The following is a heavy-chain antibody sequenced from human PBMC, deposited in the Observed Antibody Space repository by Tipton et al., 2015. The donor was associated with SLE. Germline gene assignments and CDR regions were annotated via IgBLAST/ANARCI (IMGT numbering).Heavy chain of an antibody. CDR3: ARDKSIFGAFDL. V-gene: IGHV3-30*04. J-gene: IGHJ3*01. CDR1: GFTFSAYS. Sequence: SLRLSCAASGFTFSAYSMHWVRQAPGKGLEWVAVISYDGSNKYYADSVKGRFTISRDNAKNTLYLQMDSLRVDDTAVYYCARDKSIFGAFDLWGQGTLVTVSS. CDR2: ISYDGSNK. D-gene: IGHD3-10*02.